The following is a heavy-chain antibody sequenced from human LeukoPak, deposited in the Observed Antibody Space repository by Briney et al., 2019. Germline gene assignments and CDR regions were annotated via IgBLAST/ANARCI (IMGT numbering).Heavy chain of an antibody. D-gene: IGHD3-10*01. J-gene: IGHJ4*02. V-gene: IGHV1-2*02. CDR2: INPNTGVT. CDR3: ARDFTPYYYGSGNSLGY. Sequence: ASVKVSCKASGYAFSGYYVHWVRQAPGQGLEWMGWINPNTGVTNYAQKFQGRVTMTRDTSTSTVYMELRSLRSDDTAVYYCARDFTPYYYGSGNSLGYWGQGTLVTVSS. CDR1: GYAFSGYY.